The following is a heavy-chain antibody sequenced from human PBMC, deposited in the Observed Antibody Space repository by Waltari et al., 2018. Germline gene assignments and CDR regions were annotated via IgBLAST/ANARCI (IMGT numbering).Heavy chain of an antibody. CDR3: AKAFQYQLVPYSLDY. V-gene: IGHV3-23*01. CDR1: IFTFSSMA. D-gene: IGHD2-2*01. Sequence: EVQLWESGGGLIQPGGSLRLSCVGSIFTFSSMAISWAPQAQCKGLEWDSTVSGSGDTTYYADSVKGRFTISRDNSRNTLYLQMNSLRGEDTAIYYCAKAFQYQLVPYSLDYWGQGTLVSVS. J-gene: IGHJ4*02. CDR2: VSGSGDTT.